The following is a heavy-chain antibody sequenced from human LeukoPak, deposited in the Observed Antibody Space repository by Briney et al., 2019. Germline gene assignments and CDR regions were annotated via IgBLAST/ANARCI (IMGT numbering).Heavy chain of an antibody. CDR1: GFTFSSYS. Sequence: GGSLRLSCAASGFTFSSYSMNWVRQAPGKGLEYVSAISSNGGSTYYANSVKGRFTISRDNSKNTLYLRMGSLRPEDMAVYYCARVSGYSYGQWGQGTLVTVSS. J-gene: IGHJ4*02. CDR3: ARVSGYSYGQ. V-gene: IGHV3-64*01. D-gene: IGHD5-18*01. CDR2: ISSNGGST.